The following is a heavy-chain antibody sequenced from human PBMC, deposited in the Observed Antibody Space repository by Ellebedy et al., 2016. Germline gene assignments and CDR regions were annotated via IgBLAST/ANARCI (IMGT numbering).Heavy chain of an antibody. J-gene: IGHJ4*02. CDR2: ISTDGIST. CDR3: ARVGDFWSGYYDS. CDR1: GFTFSSYW. Sequence: GESLKISCAASGFTFSSYWMYWVRQAPGKGLVWVSRISTDGISTSYADSVRGRFTISRDNAKNTLYLQMNSLRPEDTAVYYCARVGDFWSGYYDSWGQGTLVTVSS. V-gene: IGHV3-74*01. D-gene: IGHD3-3*01.